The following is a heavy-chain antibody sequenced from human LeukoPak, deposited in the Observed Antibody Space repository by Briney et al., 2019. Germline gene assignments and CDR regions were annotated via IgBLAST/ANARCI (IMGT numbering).Heavy chain of an antibody. V-gene: IGHV3-48*04. CDR1: GFTFSDFT. J-gene: IGHJ6*04. CDR2: ISSSGSTI. D-gene: IGHD3-10*02. CDR3: AELGITMIGGV. Sequence: GGSLRLSCAASGFTFSDFTMNWVRQAPGKGLEWVSYISSSGSTIYYADSVKGRFTISRDNAKNSLYLQMNSLRAEDTAVYYCAELGITMIGGVWGKGTTVTISS.